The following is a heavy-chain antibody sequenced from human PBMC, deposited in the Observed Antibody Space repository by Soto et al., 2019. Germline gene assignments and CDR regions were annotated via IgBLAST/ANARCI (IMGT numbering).Heavy chain of an antibody. CDR1: GFTFSDYY. CDR2: ISSSGSSI. Sequence: GGSLRLSCAASGFTFSDYYMSWIRQAPGKGLEWVSYISSSGSSIYYADSVKGRFTISRDNAKNSLYLQMNSLRAEDTAVYYCARVAPVLRFLEWLREPNLFDPWGQGTLVTVSS. CDR3: ARVAPVLRFLEWLREPNLFDP. J-gene: IGHJ5*02. D-gene: IGHD3-3*01. V-gene: IGHV3-11*04.